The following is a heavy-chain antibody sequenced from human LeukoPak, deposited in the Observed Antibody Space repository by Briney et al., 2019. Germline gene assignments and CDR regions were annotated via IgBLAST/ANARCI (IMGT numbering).Heavy chain of an antibody. D-gene: IGHD2-2*02. Sequence: SETLSLTCAVYGGSFSGYYWSWIRQPPGKGLEWIGEINHSGSTNYNPSLKSRVTISVDTSKNQFSLKLSSVTAADTAVYYCAGGCCSSTSCHTFAYWGQGTLVTVSS. V-gene: IGHV4-34*01. J-gene: IGHJ4*02. CDR1: GGSFSGYY. CDR3: AGGCCSSTSCHTFAY. CDR2: INHSGST.